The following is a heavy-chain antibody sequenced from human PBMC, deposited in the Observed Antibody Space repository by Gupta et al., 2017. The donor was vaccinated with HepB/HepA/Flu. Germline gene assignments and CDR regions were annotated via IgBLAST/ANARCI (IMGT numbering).Heavy chain of an antibody. D-gene: IGHD1-14*01. CDR3: ARGLPNPLGPYYYYYMDV. CDR1: GGSFRGYY. Sequence: QVQLQQWGAGLLKPSETLSLTCAVYGGSFRGYYWSWIRQPPGKGLEWIGEINHSGSTNYNPSLKSRVTISVDTSKNQFSLKLSSVTAADTAVYYCARGLPNPLGPYYYYYMDVWGKGTTVTVSS. CDR2: INHSGST. V-gene: IGHV4-34*01. J-gene: IGHJ6*03.